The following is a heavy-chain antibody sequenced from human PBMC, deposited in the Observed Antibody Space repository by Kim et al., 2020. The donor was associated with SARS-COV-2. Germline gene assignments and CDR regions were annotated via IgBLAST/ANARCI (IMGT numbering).Heavy chain of an antibody. V-gene: IGHV3-74*01. CDR3: ARSGGRGYYFDY. J-gene: IGHJ4*02. D-gene: IGHD2-15*01. Sequence: SYADSVKGRFTISRDNAKNTLYLQMNSLRAEDTAVYYCARSGGRGYYFDYWGQGTLVTVSS.